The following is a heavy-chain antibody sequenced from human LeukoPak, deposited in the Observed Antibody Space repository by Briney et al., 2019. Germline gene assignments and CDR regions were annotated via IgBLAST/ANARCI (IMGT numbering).Heavy chain of an antibody. CDR2: VDPEDGET. D-gene: IGHD6-6*01. CDR1: GYTFTDYY. J-gene: IGHJ4*02. V-gene: IGHV1-69-2*01. CDR3: ATVIMYSSSLFDY. Sequence: GASVKVSCKASGYTFTDYYMHWVQQAPGKGLEWMGRVDPEDGETIYAQKFQGRVTMTEDTSTDTAYMELSSLRSEDTAVYYCATVIMYSSSLFDYWGQGTLVTVSS.